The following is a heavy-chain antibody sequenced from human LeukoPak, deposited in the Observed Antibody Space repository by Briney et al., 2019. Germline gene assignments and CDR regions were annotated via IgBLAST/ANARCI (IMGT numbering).Heavy chain of an antibody. D-gene: IGHD1-1*01. CDR3: ARTAYMGSSYYFDY. Sequence: SETLSLTCTVSGGSISSYYRSWIRQPAGKGLEWIGRIYTSGSTNYNPSLKSRVTMSVDTSKNQFSLKLSSVTAADTAVYYCARTAYMGSSYYFDYWGQGTLVTVSS. J-gene: IGHJ4*02. CDR1: GGSISSYY. CDR2: IYTSGST. V-gene: IGHV4-4*07.